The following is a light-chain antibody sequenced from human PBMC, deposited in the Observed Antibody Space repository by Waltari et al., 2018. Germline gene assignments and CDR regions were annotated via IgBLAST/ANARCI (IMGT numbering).Light chain of an antibody. Sequence: QSALTQPASVSGSPGQSITISCTGTRSDVGYYNYVSWYQQHPGKAPKLMTYDVSNRSAGVSNRFAGSKSGNTASLTISGLQAEDEADYFCCSYTRNYTLVFGGGTKVTVL. V-gene: IGLV2-14*03. CDR1: RSDVGYYNY. J-gene: IGLJ2*01. CDR3: CSYTRNYTLV. CDR2: DVS.